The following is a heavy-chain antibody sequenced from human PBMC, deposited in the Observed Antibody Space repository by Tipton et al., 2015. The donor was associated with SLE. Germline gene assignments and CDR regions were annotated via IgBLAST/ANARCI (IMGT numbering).Heavy chain of an antibody. D-gene: IGHD3-3*01. CDR2: IYTSGST. Sequence: TLSLTCTVSGGSISSGSYYWSWIRQPAGKGLEWIGSIYTSGSTNYNPSLKSRVTISVDTSKNQFSLKLSSVTAADTAVYYWARYTVFGVVNYWGQGTLVTVSS. J-gene: IGHJ4*02. CDR3: ARYTVFGVVNY. CDR1: GGSISSGSYY. V-gene: IGHV4-61*02.